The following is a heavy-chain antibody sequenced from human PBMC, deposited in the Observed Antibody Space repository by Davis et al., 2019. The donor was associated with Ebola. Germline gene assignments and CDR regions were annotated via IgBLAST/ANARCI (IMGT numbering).Heavy chain of an antibody. CDR1: GYSFTNYL. J-gene: IGHJ3*01. V-gene: IGHV5-10-1*01. CDR3: ARRVAYSAFDV. Sequence: KVSCKGSGYSFTNYLLPWVRQLPGTGLDWMGRIDPSDSYTHYGPSFRGHVTISVDKSISTAYLPWSGLQASDTAMYYCARRVAYSAFDVWGQGTMVTVSS. D-gene: IGHD3-16*01. CDR2: IDPSDSYT.